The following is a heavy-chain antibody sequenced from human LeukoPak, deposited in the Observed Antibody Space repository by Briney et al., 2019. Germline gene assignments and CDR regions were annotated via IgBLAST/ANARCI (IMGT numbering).Heavy chain of an antibody. CDR1: ASTFTGYN. V-gene: IGHV1-2*02. J-gene: IGHJ3*02. Sequence: ASVKASCKSSASTFTGYNMHWVRHGPGQGLGRMGWINPNSGGTNYAQKFQGRVTMTRDTSISTAYMELSRLRSDDTAVYYCARGDYDYVWGSYRYHAFDIWGQGTMVTVSS. CDR2: INPNSGGT. CDR3: ARGDYDYVWGSYRYHAFDI. D-gene: IGHD3-16*02.